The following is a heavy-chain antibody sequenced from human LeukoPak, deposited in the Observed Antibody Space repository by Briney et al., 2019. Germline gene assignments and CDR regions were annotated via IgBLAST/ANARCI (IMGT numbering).Heavy chain of an antibody. CDR1: GCSFTSYW. Sequence: GEALKISCKGSGCSFTSYWIGWVRQMPGKGLEWMGLIYPGDSDTRYSPSFQGQVTISPDTTRITAYLQWSSLKASDTAMYYCARRRVRGVIDAFDIWVQGTMVTVSS. D-gene: IGHD3-10*01. J-gene: IGHJ3*02. CDR3: ARRRVRGVIDAFDI. CDR2: IYPGDSDT. V-gene: IGHV5-51*06.